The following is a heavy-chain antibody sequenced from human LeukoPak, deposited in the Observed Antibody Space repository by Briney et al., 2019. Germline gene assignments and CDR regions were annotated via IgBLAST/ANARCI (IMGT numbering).Heavy chain of an antibody. J-gene: IGHJ4*02. CDR2: INHSGST. CDR1: GGSFSGYY. V-gene: IGHV4-34*01. CDR3: ARVKGSGYIRY. D-gene: IGHD5-12*01. Sequence: SETLSLTCAVYGGSFSGYYWSWIRQPPGKGLEWIGEINHSGSTNYNPSLKSRVTISVDTSKNQFSLKLSSVTAADTAVYYCARVKGSGYIRYWGQGTLVTVSS.